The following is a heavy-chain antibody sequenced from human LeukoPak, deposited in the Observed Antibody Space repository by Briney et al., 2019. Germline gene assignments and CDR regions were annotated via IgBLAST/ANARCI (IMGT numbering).Heavy chain of an antibody. J-gene: IGHJ2*01. V-gene: IGHV4-59*08. Sequence: TSETLSLTCTVSGGSISSYYWSWIRQPPGKGLEWIGYIYYSGSTNYNPSLKSRVTISVDTSKNQFSLKLSSVTAADTAVYYCARPSSGWGNWYFDLWGRGTLVTVSS. D-gene: IGHD6-19*01. CDR2: IYYSGST. CDR1: GGSISSYY. CDR3: ARPSSGWGNWYFDL.